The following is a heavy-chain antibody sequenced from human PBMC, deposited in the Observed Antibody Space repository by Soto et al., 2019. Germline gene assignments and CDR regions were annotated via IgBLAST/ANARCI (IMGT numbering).Heavy chain of an antibody. CDR1: GFTFRNYA. Sequence: GGSLRLSCAASGFTFRNYAMSWVRQAPGKGLEWVSGISGGGDTTYYADSVKGRFTISRDNSKNTLYLQMNSLRAGDTAVYYCAIPPSPEGHYYYVMYIWGQGTTVTVSS. J-gene: IGHJ6*02. V-gene: IGHV3-23*01. CDR2: ISGGGDTT. CDR3: AIPPSPEGHYYYVMYI.